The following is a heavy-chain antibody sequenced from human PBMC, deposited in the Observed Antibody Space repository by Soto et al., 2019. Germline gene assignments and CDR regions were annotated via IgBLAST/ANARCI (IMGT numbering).Heavy chain of an antibody. CDR1: GGSISSGDYY. V-gene: IGHV4-30-4*01. J-gene: IGHJ4*02. CDR3: ARAPHYYYDSSGYAPDY. Sequence: PSETLSLTCTVSGGSISSGDYYWSWIRQPPGKGLEWIGYIYYSGSTYYNPSLKSRVTISVDTSKNQFSLKLSSVTAADTAVYYCARAPHYYYDSSGYAPDYWGQGALVTVS. D-gene: IGHD3-22*01. CDR2: IYYSGST.